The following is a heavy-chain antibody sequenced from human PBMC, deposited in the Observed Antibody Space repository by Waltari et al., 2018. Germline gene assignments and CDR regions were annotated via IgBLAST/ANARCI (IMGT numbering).Heavy chain of an antibody. CDR2: SYPGDSDT. V-gene: IGHV5-51*01. CDR1: GYSFTTTW. J-gene: IGHJ4*02. D-gene: IGHD3-10*01. CDR3: VVGSSFDY. Sequence: EVQVVPSGAEVKQPGESLKISCESSGYSFTTTWIGWVRQMPGKGLEWMGISYPGDSDTRYSPSFQGQVTISADKSINTAYLQWSTLKASDTAMYYCVVGSSFDYWGQGTLVTVSS.